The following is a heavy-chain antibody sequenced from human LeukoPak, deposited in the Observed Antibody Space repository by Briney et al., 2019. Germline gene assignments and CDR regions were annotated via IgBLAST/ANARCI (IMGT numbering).Heavy chain of an antibody. CDR3: ASGPQQWLVLGPVDY. D-gene: IGHD6-19*01. Sequence: SETLSLTCTVSVGSISSSSYYWGWIPQPPGKGLEWIGSIYYSGSTYYNPSLKSRLTISVDTSKNPFSLKLSSVTAADTAVYYCASGPQQWLVLGPVDYWGQGTLVTVSS. V-gene: IGHV4-39*01. J-gene: IGHJ4*02. CDR2: IYYSGST. CDR1: VGSISSSSYY.